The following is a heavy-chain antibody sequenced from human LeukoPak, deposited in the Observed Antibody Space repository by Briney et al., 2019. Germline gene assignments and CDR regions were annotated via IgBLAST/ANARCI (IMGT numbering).Heavy chain of an antibody. Sequence: SETLSLTCTVSGGSISSYYWSWIRQPPGKGLEWIGYIYYSGSTNYNPSLKSRVTISVDTSKNQFSLKLSSVTAADTAVYYCARAHYDFWSGPTGIYYMDVWGKGTTVTV. CDR2: IYYSGST. V-gene: IGHV4-59*01. J-gene: IGHJ6*03. CDR1: GGSISSYY. CDR3: ARAHYDFWSGPTGIYYMDV. D-gene: IGHD3-3*01.